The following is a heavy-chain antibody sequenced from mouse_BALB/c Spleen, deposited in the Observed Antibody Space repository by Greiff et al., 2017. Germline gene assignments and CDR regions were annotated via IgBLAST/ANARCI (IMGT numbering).Heavy chain of an antibody. CDR1: GFTFSSFG. Sequence: EVMLVESGGGLVQPGGSRKLSCAASGFTFSSFGMHWVRQAPEKGLEWVAYISSGSSTIYYADTVKGRFTISRDNPKNTLFLQMTSLRSEDTAMYYCASGAAYGPDLYYFDYWGQGTTLTVSS. CDR2: ISSGSSTI. CDR3: ASGAAYGPDLYYFDY. V-gene: IGHV5-17*02. J-gene: IGHJ2*01. D-gene: IGHD1-1*01.